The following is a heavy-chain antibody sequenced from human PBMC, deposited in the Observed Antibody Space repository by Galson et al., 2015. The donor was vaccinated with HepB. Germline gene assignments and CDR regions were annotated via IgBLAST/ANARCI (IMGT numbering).Heavy chain of an antibody. D-gene: IGHD6-13*01. V-gene: IGHV4-59*08. J-gene: IGHJ6*02. CDR2: IYYSGST. CDR1: GGSISSYY. Sequence: SETLSLTCTVSGGSISSYYWSWIRQPPGKGLEWIGYIYYSGSTNYNPSPKSRVTISVDTSKNQFSLKLSSVTAADTAVYYCASQKAAAYYYYGMDVWGQGTTVTVSS. CDR3: ASQKAAAYYYYGMDV.